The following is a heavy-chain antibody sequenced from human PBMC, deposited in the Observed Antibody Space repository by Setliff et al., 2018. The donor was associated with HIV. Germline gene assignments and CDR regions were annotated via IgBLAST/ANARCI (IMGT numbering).Heavy chain of an antibody. CDR1: GYTFTTYD. CDR2: FSPYNGHT. V-gene: IGHV1-18*01. J-gene: IGHJ4*02. Sequence: GASVKASCKASGYTFTTYDITWVRQAPGQGLEWLGWFSPYNGHTYFAQKFQGRFTITRDNSKNTLYQQMNSLRVEDTAVYYCARETMYDSRGYLSHYFGYWGQGTPVTVSS. D-gene: IGHD3-22*01. CDR3: ARETMYDSRGYLSHYFGY.